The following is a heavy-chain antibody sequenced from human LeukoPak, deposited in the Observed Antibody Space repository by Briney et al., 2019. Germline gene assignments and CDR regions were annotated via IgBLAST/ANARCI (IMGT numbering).Heavy chain of an antibody. D-gene: IGHD4-17*01. V-gene: IGHV4-30-2*01. CDR2: IYHSGST. J-gene: IGHJ6*03. CDR1: GDSISSGGYY. Sequence: SQTLSLTCTVSGDSISSGGYYWSWIRQPPGKGLEWIGYIYHSGSTYYNPSLKSRVTISVDRSKNQFSLKLSSVTAADTAVYYCARVPMTTVTKNYYYYYMDVWGKGTTVTVSS. CDR3: ARVPMTTVTKNYYYYYMDV.